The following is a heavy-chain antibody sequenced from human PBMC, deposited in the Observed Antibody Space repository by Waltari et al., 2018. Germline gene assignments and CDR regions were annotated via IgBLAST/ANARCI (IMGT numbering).Heavy chain of an antibody. CDR2: IYYSGST. Sequence: QVQLQESGPGLVKPSETLSLTCTVSGGSISSYYWSWIRQPPGKGLEWIGYIYYSGSTNSNPSLKSRVTRSVDTSKNQFSLKLSSVTAADTAVYYCARGSAGEPDDAFDIWGQGTMVTVSS. CDR3: ARGSAGEPDDAFDI. D-gene: IGHD3-16*01. CDR1: GGSISSYY. V-gene: IGHV4-59*01. J-gene: IGHJ3*02.